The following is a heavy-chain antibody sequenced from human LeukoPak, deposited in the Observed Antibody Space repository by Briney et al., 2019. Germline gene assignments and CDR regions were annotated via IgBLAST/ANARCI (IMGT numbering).Heavy chain of an antibody. V-gene: IGHV3-11*04. J-gene: IGHJ6*03. CDR2: ISSSGSTI. D-gene: IGHD4-23*01. Sequence: GGSLRLSGAASGFTFSDYYMSWIRQAPGKGLEGVSYISSSGSTIYYADSVKGRFTISRDNAKNSLYLQMNSLRAEDTAVYYCARDLRDYGGNSWYYYYYMDVWGKGTTVTVSS. CDR1: GFTFSDYY. CDR3: ARDLRDYGGNSWYYYYYMDV.